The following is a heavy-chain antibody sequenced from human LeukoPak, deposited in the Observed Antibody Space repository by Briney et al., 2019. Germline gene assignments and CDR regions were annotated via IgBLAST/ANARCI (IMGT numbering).Heavy chain of an antibody. Sequence: GGSLRLSCAASGFTFSSYSMNWVRQAPGKGLGWVSSISSSSSYIYYADSVKGRFTISRDNAKNSLYLQMNSLRAEDTAVYYCARGRGCSSTSCYTPPGYWGQGTLVTVSS. CDR3: ARGRGCSSTSCYTPPGY. CDR1: GFTFSSYS. CDR2: ISSSSSYI. D-gene: IGHD2-2*02. J-gene: IGHJ4*02. V-gene: IGHV3-21*01.